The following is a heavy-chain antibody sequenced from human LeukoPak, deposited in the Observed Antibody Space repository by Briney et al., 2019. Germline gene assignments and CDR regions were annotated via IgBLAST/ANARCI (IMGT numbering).Heavy chain of an antibody. V-gene: IGHV3-23*01. CDR1: GFTFSSYA. J-gene: IGHJ4*02. Sequence: SGGSLRLSCAASGFTFSSYAMSWVRQAPGEGLEWVSAISGSGGSTYYADSVKGRFTISRDNSKNTLYLQMNSLRAEDTAVYYCANLIAAAGPTFDYWGQGTLVTVSS. CDR2: ISGSGGST. CDR3: ANLIAAAGPTFDY. D-gene: IGHD6-13*01.